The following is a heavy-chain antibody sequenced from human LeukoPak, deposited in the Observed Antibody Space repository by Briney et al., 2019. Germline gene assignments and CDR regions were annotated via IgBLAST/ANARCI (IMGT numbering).Heavy chain of an antibody. J-gene: IGHJ4*02. V-gene: IGHV5-51*01. CDR2: IYPGDSDT. CDR1: GYSFTSLW. CDR3: ARRCGRPFDY. Sequence: GESLKISCKGSGYSFTSLWIGWVRQMPGKGLEWMGIIYPGDSDTRYSPSFEGQVTISADKSISTAYLEWSNLKASDTAIYYCARRCGRPFDYWGQGTLVTVSS.